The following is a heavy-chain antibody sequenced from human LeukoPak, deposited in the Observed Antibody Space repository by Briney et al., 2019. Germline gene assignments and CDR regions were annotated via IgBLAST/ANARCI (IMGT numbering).Heavy chain of an antibody. Sequence: GGSLRLSCAASGFTFDDYAMHWVRQAPGKGLEWVSGISWNSGSIGYADSVKGRFTISRDNAKNSLYLQMNSLRAEDMALYYCAKDYLPWAQQLVLWGAFDIWGQGTMVTVSS. CDR1: GFTFDDYA. D-gene: IGHD6-13*01. CDR3: AKDYLPWAQQLVLWGAFDI. V-gene: IGHV3-9*03. J-gene: IGHJ3*02. CDR2: ISWNSGSI.